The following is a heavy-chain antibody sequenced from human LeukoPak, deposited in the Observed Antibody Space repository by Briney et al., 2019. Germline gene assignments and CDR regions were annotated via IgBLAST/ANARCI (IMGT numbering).Heavy chain of an antibody. Sequence: PGGSLRLSCLASGFTFSNTWMNWVRQAPERGLEWVANIKQEGSEKYYVDSVKGRFTISRDNAKNSLYLQMNSLRAEDTAVYYCARDSSSYYYYGMDVWGQGTTVTVSS. V-gene: IGHV3-7*04. CDR2: IKQEGSEK. CDR1: GFTFSNTW. J-gene: IGHJ6*02. D-gene: IGHD6-13*01. CDR3: ARDSSSYYYYGMDV.